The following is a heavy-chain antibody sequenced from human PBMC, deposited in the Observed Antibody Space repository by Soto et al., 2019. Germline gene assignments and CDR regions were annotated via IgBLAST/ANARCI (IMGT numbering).Heavy chain of an antibody. J-gene: IGHJ1*01. Sequence: GGSLRLSCAASGFPFTVFWMSWVRQVPGKGLEWVAMINQGGTERYYVDSVKGRFTISRDNAANLVYLQMDSLRGEDTAVYYCARDGPIQQLGQSYQFWGQGTMVTVSS. CDR2: INQGGTER. CDR3: ARDGPIQQLGQSYQF. CDR1: GFPFTVFW. D-gene: IGHD4-4*01. V-gene: IGHV3-7*01.